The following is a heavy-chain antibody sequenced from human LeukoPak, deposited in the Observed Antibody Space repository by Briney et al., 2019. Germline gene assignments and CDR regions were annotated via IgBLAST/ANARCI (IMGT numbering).Heavy chain of an antibody. CDR2: VNPNSGDT. Sequence: ASVKVSCKASGYTFTDYYIHWVRQAPGQGLEWMGWVNPNSGDTNYAQKFQGRVTMTRDTSISTAYVELSRLRSDDTAVYYCARGYYDSSGYYLNWFDPWGQGTLVTVSS. CDR3: ARGYYDSSGYYLNWFDP. J-gene: IGHJ5*02. CDR1: GYTFTDYY. V-gene: IGHV1-2*02. D-gene: IGHD3-22*01.